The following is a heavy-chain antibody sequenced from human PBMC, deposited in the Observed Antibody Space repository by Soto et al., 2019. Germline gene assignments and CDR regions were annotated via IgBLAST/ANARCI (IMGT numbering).Heavy chain of an antibody. CDR3: ARDLVPSSSSRYREFDY. Sequence: SETLSLTCTVSGDSISRYYWNWIRQPPGKGLEWIGYIYYSGSTNYNPSLKSRVTMTRDTSTSTVYMELSSLRSEDTAVYYCARDLVPSSSSRYREFDYWGQGTLVTVSS. V-gene: IGHV4-59*01. D-gene: IGHD6-6*01. J-gene: IGHJ4*02. CDR2: IYYSGST. CDR1: GDSISRYY.